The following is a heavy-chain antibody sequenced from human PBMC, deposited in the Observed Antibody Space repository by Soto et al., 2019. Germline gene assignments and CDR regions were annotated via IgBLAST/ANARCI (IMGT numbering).Heavy chain of an antibody. V-gene: IGHV3-30*18. CDR3: AKNYGSGSSHLTY. CDR1: GFTFSSYG. CDR2: ISYDGSNK. D-gene: IGHD3-10*01. J-gene: IGHJ4*02. Sequence: SGGGVVQPGRSLRLSCAASGFTFSSYGMHWVRQAPGKGLEWVAVISYDGSNKYYADSVKGRFTISRDNSKNTLYLQMNSLRAEDTAVYYCAKNYGSGSSHLTYWGQGTLVTVSS.